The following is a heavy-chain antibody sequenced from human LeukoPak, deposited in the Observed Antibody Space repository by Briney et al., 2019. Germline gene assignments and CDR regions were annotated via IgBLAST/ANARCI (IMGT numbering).Heavy chain of an antibody. Sequence: SETLSLTCTVSGGSISGYYWSWIRQPPGKGLEWIGEINHSGSTNYNPSLKSRVTISVDTSKNQFSLKLSSVTAADTAVYYCARTPLYYGMDVWGQGTTVTVSS. V-gene: IGHV4-34*01. CDR3: ARTPLYYGMDV. CDR1: GGSISGYY. CDR2: INHSGST. J-gene: IGHJ6*02.